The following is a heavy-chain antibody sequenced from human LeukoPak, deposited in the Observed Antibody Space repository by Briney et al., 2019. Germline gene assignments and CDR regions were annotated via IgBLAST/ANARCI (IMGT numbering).Heavy chain of an antibody. Sequence: GGSLRLSCAASGFTFSSYSMNWVRQAPGKGLEWVSYISSSSSTIYYADSVKGRFTISRDNAKNSLYLQMNSLRAEDTAVYYCARAYYYDGFGYWGQGTLVTVSS. CDR1: GFTFSSYS. J-gene: IGHJ4*02. CDR3: ARAYYYDGFGY. D-gene: IGHD3-22*01. CDR2: ISSSSSTI. V-gene: IGHV3-48*04.